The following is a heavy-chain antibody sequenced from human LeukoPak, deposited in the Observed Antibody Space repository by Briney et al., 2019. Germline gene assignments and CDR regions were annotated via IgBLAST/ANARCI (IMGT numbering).Heavy chain of an antibody. CDR1: GGSFSGYY. D-gene: IGHD2-15*01. V-gene: IGHV4-34*01. J-gene: IGHJ4*02. Sequence: SETLSLTCAVYGGSFSGYYWSWIRQPPGKGLEWIGEINHSGSTNYNPSLKSRVTISVDTSKNQFSLKLSSVTAADTAVYYCARYCSSGGSCYATANFDYWGQGTLVTVSS. CDR2: INHSGST. CDR3: ARYCSSGGSCYATANFDY.